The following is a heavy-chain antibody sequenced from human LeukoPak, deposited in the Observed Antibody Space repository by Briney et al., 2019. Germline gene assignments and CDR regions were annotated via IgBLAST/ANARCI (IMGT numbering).Heavy chain of an antibody. CDR1: GFTFSSYS. CDR3: AREGRYCSGGSCYSGFDY. D-gene: IGHD2-15*01. CDR2: ISSSSSYI. J-gene: IGHJ4*02. Sequence: GGSPGLSCAASGFTFSSYSMNWVRQAPGKGLEWVSSISSSSSYIYYADSVKGRFTISRDNAKNSLYLQMNSLRAEDTAVYYCAREGRYCSGGSCYSGFDYWGQGTLVTVSS. V-gene: IGHV3-21*01.